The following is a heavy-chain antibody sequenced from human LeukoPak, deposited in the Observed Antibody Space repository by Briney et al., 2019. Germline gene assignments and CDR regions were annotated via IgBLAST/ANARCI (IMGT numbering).Heavy chain of an antibody. Sequence: ASVKVSCKASGYTLTGYYMHWVRQAPGQGLEWMGWINPNIGDTNYAQKFQGRVTMTRDTSISTAYMELTRLRSDDTAVYYCARVSLPVAVAGTGGCFDPWGQGTLVTVSS. CDR3: ARVSLPVAVAGTGGCFDP. D-gene: IGHD6-19*01. J-gene: IGHJ5*02. CDR2: INPNIGDT. V-gene: IGHV1-2*02. CDR1: GYTLTGYY.